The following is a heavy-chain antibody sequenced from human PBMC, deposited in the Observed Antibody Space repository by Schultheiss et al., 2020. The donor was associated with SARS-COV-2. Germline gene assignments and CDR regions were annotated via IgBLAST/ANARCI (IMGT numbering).Heavy chain of an antibody. CDR1: GGSFSGYY. D-gene: IGHD3-3*01. CDR3: ARHDFWSGYLFDY. CDR2: IYYSGST. J-gene: IGHJ4*02. Sequence: SETLSLTCAVYGGSFSGYYWSWIRQPPGKGLEWIGSIYYSGSTYYNPSLKSRVTISVDTSKNQFSLKLSSVTAADTAVYYCARHDFWSGYLFDYWGQGTLVTVSS. V-gene: IGHV4-34*01.